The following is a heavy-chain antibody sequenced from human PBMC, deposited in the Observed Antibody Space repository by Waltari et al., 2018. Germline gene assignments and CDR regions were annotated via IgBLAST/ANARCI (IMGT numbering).Heavy chain of an antibody. V-gene: IGHV4-59*01. CDR1: GGSISSYY. CDR3: ARGRGGDGYNPIDY. Sequence: QVQLQESGPGLVKPSETLSLTCTVSGGSISSYYWSWIRQPPGKGLEWIGYIYYSGSTNYHPSLKSRVTISVDTSKNQFSLKLSSVTAADTAVYYCARGRGGDGYNPIDYWGQGTLVTVSS. CDR2: IYYSGST. D-gene: IGHD3-16*01. J-gene: IGHJ4*02.